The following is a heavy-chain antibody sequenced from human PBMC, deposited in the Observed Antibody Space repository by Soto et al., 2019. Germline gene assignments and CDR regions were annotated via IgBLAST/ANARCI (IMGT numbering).Heavy chain of an antibody. J-gene: IGHJ4*02. CDR1: GGTFSSYT. D-gene: IGHD2-2*01. CDR3: ARDLGYCSSTSCSHFDY. Sequence: SVKVSCKASGGTFSSYTISWVRQAPGQGLEWMGRIIPILGIANYAQKFQGRVTITADKSTSTAYMELSSLRSEDTAVYYCARDLGYCSSTSCSHFDYWGQGTLVTVSS. V-gene: IGHV1-69*04. CDR2: IIPILGIA.